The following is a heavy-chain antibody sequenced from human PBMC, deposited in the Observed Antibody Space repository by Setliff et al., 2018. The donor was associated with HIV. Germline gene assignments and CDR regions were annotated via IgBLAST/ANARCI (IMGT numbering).Heavy chain of an antibody. CDR1: GFIFSSYA. CDR3: ASHFGYCSSTSCEGY. J-gene: IGHJ4*02. CDR2: ISYDGSNK. V-gene: IGHV3-30*07. D-gene: IGHD2-2*01. Sequence: GGSLRLSCAASGFIFSSYAMHWVRQAPGKGLEWVAVISYDGSNKYYADSVKGRFTISRDNAKNSLYLQMNSLRAEDTAVYYCASHFGYCSSTSCEGYWGQGALVTVSS.